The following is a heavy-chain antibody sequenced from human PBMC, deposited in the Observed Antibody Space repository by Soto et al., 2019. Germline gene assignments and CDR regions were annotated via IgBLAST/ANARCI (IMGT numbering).Heavy chain of an antibody. D-gene: IGHD3-10*01. CDR2: IYHSGST. CDR1: GGPISSSNW. CDR3: ASIYYYGSGSFWFDP. J-gene: IGHJ5*02. Sequence: TLSLTCAVSGGPISSSNWWSWVRQPPGKGLEWIGEIYHSGSTNYNPSLKSRVTISVDKSKNQFSLKLSSVTAADTAVYYCASIYYYGSGSFWFDPWGQGTLVTVSS. V-gene: IGHV4-4*02.